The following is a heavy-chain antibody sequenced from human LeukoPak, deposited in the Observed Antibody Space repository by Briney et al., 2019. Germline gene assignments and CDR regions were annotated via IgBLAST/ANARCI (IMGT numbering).Heavy chain of an antibody. CDR1: GASVSSGSYY. CDR2: IYYSGSI. Sequence: KSSETLSLTCNVSGASVSSGSYYWSWIRQPPGKGLEWIGDIYYSGSIKYNPSLKSRVTMSVDTSKNQFSLKLSSVTAADTAIYYCARENPSGYYNRPIDYWGQGTLVTVSS. J-gene: IGHJ4*02. D-gene: IGHD3-22*01. CDR3: ARENPSGYYNRPIDY. V-gene: IGHV4-61*01.